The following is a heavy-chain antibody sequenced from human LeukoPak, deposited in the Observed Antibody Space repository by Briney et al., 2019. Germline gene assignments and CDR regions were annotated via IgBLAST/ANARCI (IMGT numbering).Heavy chain of an antibody. CDR3: AKGTERYREVSSFDS. J-gene: IGHJ4*02. D-gene: IGHD3-10*01. CDR1: GFTFNTYA. V-gene: IGHV3-23*01. CDR2: ISGRGDGT. Sequence: GGSLRLSCAASGFTFNTYAMNWVRQAPGKGLEWVSAISGRGDGTYYADFVKGRFAISRDNSKNTLFLQMNSLRVEDTATYYCAKGTERYREVSSFDSWGRGTLVAVSS.